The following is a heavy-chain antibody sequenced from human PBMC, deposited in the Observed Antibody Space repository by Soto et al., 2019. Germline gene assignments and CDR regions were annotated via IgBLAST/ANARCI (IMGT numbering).Heavy chain of an antibody. J-gene: IGHJ6*03. Sequence: PSETLSLTCAVYGGSFSGYYWSWIRQPPGKGLEWIGEINHSGSTNYNPSLKSRVTISVDTSKNQFSLKLSSVTAADTAVYYCAREPGIAVAGLYYYYYMDVWGKGTTVTVSS. D-gene: IGHD6-19*01. CDR3: AREPGIAVAGLYYYYYMDV. CDR1: GGSFSGYY. V-gene: IGHV4-34*01. CDR2: INHSGST.